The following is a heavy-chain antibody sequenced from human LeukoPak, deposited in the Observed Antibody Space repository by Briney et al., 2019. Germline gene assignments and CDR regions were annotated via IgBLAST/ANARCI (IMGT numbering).Heavy chain of an antibody. CDR1: GFTFSSYG. CDR3: ARVPLRGRGIQLWLVDL. J-gene: IGHJ2*01. Sequence: GGSLRLSCAASGFTFSSYGMHWVRQAPGKGLEWVAFIRYDGSNKYYADSVKGRFTISRDNSKNTLYLQMNSLRAEDTAVYYCARVPLRGRGIQLWLVDLWGRGTLVTVSS. D-gene: IGHD5-18*01. V-gene: IGHV3-30*02. CDR2: IRYDGSNK.